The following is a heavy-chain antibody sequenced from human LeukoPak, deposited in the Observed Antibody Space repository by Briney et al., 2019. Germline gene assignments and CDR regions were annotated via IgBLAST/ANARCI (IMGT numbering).Heavy chain of an antibody. Sequence: GGSLRLSCAASGFTFSSAWMSWVRQAPGKGLEWVARIRADGTTDYAAPVKGRFTIPRDDSMNTLSLQMDSLKTGDTAVYYCAADVPSPPAQIDYWGQGTPVTVSS. CDR3: AADVPSPPAQIDY. J-gene: IGHJ4*02. V-gene: IGHV3-15*01. CDR2: IRADGTT. D-gene: IGHD1-14*01. CDR1: GFTFSSAW.